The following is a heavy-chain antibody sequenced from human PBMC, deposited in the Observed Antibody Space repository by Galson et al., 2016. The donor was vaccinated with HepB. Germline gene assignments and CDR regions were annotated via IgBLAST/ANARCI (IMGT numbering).Heavy chain of an antibody. CDR3: AKDNGTGNYDFHFAMDV. CDR1: GFIFDDYA. V-gene: IGHV3-9*01. D-gene: IGHD1-7*01. Sequence: SLRLSCAASGFIFDDYALHWVRQAPGKGLEWVSGISWNSDIIAYADSMKGRFTISRDNAKNSLYLQMNSLRPEDTALYYCAKDNGTGNYDFHFAMDVWGQGTTVTVT. J-gene: IGHJ6*02. CDR2: ISWNSDII.